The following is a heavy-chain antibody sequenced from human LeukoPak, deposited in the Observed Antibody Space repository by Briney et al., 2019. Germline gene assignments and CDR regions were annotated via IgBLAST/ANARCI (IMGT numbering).Heavy chain of an antibody. D-gene: IGHD2-2*01. CDR1: GDSVSSNSVT. CDR2: TNYRSTWYN. Sequence: SQTLSLTCAISGDSVSSNSVTWNWIRQSPSRGLEWQGRTNYRSTWYNDYAVSVRGRITVNPDTSKNQFSLHLNSVTPEDTAVYYCARRLTQYDCFDPWGQGILVTVSS. V-gene: IGHV6-1*01. CDR3: ARRLTQYDCFDP. J-gene: IGHJ5*02.